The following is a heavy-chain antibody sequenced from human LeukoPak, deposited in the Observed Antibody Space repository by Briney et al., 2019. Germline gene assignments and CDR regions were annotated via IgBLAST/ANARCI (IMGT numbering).Heavy chain of an antibody. CDR3: ARGEASYYDFWSGERQDAFDI. D-gene: IGHD3-3*01. V-gene: IGHV3-21*01. Sequence: GGSLRLSCAVSGFTFSSYSMNWVRQAPGKGLEWVSSISSSSSYMHYADSVRGQFTISRDNVKNSLYLQMNSLRAEDTAVYYCARGEASYYDFWSGERQDAFDIWGQGTMVTVSS. CDR1: GFTFSSYS. CDR2: ISSSSSYM. J-gene: IGHJ3*02.